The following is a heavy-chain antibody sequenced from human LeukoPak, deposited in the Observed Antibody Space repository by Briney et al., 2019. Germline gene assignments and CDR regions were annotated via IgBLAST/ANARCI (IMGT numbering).Heavy chain of an antibody. D-gene: IGHD3-10*01. CDR3: ATSSYGSGSYFEVWFDP. V-gene: IGHV1-24*01. CDR2: FDPEDGET. J-gene: IGHJ5*02. Sequence: ASVKVSCKVSGYTLTELSMHWVRQAPGKGLEWMGGFDPEDGETIYAQKFQGRVTMTEDTSTDTAYMGLSSLRSEDTAVYYCATSSYGSGSYFEVWFDPWGQGTLVTVSS. CDR1: GYTLTELS.